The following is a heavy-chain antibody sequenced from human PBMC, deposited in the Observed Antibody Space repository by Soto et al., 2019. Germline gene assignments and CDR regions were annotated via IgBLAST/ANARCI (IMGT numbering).Heavy chain of an antibody. J-gene: IGHJ4*02. CDR3: AKAAPERFEYRSLGPIDY. Sequence: EVQLLESGGGLVQPGGSLRLSCAASGFTFSSYAMSWVRQAPGKGLEWVSAISGSGGSTYYADSVKGRFTISRDNSKNTLYLQMNSLRAEDTAVYYCAKAAPERFEYRSLGPIDYWGQGTLVTVSS. V-gene: IGHV3-23*01. CDR1: GFTFSSYA. CDR2: ISGSGGST. D-gene: IGHD6-6*01.